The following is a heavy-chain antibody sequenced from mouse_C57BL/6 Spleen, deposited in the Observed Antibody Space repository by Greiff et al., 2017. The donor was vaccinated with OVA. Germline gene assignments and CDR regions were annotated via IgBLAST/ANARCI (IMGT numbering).Heavy chain of an antibody. CDR3: ARCGYYGSSYHYYAMDY. CDR1: GYTFTSYW. J-gene: IGHJ4*01. Sequence: QVQLQQPGAELVRPGTSVKLSCKASGYTFTSYWMHWVKQRPGQGLEWIGVIDPYDSYTNYNQKFKGKATLTVDTSSSTAYMQLSSLTSEVSAVYYCARCGYYGSSYHYYAMDYWGQGTSVTVSS. V-gene: IGHV1-59*01. D-gene: IGHD1-1*01. CDR2: IDPYDSYT.